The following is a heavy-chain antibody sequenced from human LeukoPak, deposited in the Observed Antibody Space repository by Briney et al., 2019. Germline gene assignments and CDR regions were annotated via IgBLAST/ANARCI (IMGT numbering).Heavy chain of an antibody. CDR2: IYTSGST. Sequence: SETLSLTCSVSGGSVSDYHWSWVRQPAGKGLEWIGRIYTSGSTNYNPSLKSRVTISVDKSKNQFSLKLSSVTAADTAVYYCARGNWFDPWGQGTLVTVSS. CDR1: GGSVSDYH. CDR3: ARGNWFDP. V-gene: IGHV4-4*07. J-gene: IGHJ5*02.